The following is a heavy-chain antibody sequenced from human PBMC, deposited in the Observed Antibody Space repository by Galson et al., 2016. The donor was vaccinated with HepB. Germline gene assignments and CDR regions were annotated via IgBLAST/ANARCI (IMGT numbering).Heavy chain of an antibody. Sequence: SLRLSCAASGFTFNSYGMQWVRQAPGKGLEWVAVISYDGSNKYYADSVKGRFTISRDNAKNSLYLQMNSLRVEDTAVYYCAREGGYYGSGLLGFDFWGQGTQVTVSS. D-gene: IGHD3-10*01. CDR3: AREGGYYGSGLLGFDF. J-gene: IGHJ4*02. V-gene: IGHV3-30-3*01. CDR2: ISYDGSNK. CDR1: GFTFNSYG.